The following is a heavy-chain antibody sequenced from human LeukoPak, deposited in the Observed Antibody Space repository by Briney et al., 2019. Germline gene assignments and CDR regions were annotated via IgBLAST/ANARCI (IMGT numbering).Heavy chain of an antibody. Sequence: SQTLSLTCAISGDSVSSNSVTWNWIRQSPSRGLEWLGRTYYRSTWYNDYAVSVRGRITVNPDTSKNQFSLHLNSVAPEDTAVYYCARRLTQYDCFDPWGQGILVTVAS. J-gene: IGHJ5*02. D-gene: IGHD2-2*01. CDR1: GDSVSSNSVT. CDR3: ARRLTQYDCFDP. V-gene: IGHV6-1*01. CDR2: TYYRSTWYN.